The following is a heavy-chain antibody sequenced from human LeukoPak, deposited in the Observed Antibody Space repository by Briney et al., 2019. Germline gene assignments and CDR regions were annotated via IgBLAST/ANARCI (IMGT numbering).Heavy chain of an antibody. V-gene: IGHV3-30*18. Sequence: GGSLILSCAASGFIFGDYGMHWVRQAPGKGVEGVAVISYEGSTKYYGDSVKGRFTISRDNSKDTLFLLMNSLRAEDTAVYHCAKDKRRLQLDDAFDMWGQGTMVTVSS. J-gene: IGHJ3*02. D-gene: IGHD5-24*01. CDR3: AKDKRRLQLDDAFDM. CDR1: GFIFGDYG. CDR2: ISYEGSTK.